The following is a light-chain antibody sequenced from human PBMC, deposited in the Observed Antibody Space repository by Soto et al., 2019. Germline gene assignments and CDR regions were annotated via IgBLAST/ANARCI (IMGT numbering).Light chain of an antibody. CDR2: AVS. CDR3: QQGYSTPLT. V-gene: IGKV1-39*01. Sequence: DIQLPQSPYSLSVSIGDRVTITCRARQRINNRLKWYQHRPGKAPRLLLYAVSTLESGVPSRFSGSAYGTDFILTISSLQPEDFATYYCQQGYSTPLTFGQGTKVDIK. CDR1: QRINNR. J-gene: IGKJ1*01.